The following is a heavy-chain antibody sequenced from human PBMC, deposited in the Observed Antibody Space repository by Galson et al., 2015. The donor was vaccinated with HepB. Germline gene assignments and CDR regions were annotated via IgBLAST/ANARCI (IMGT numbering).Heavy chain of an antibody. Sequence: SLRLSCAASGFTFSSYSMNWVRQAPGKGLEWVPYISSSGSTIYYADSVKGRFTISRDNAKNSLYLQMNSLRAEDTAVYYCAVDSGSYSAFDIWGQGTMVTVSS. CDR1: GFTFSSYS. D-gene: IGHD1-26*01. J-gene: IGHJ3*02. CDR2: ISSSGSTI. V-gene: IGHV3-48*04. CDR3: AVDSGSYSAFDI.